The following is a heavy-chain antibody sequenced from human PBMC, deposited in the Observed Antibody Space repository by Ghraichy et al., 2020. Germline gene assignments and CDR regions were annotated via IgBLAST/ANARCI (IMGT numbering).Heavy chain of an antibody. CDR3: AKDQGLLTGDDPDAFDI. Sequence: GESLNISCAASGFTFSSYGMHWVRQAPGKGLEWVAVISYDGSNKYYADSVKGRFTISRDNSKNTLYLQMNSLRAEDTAVYYCAKDQGLLTGDDPDAFDIWGQGTMVTVSS. V-gene: IGHV3-30*18. J-gene: IGHJ3*02. D-gene: IGHD7-27*01. CDR2: ISYDGSNK. CDR1: GFTFSSYG.